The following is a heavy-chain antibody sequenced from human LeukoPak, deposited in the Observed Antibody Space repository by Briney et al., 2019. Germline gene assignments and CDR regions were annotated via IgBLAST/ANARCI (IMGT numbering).Heavy chain of an antibody. CDR1: GGSISSGGYY. CDR2: IYYSGST. V-gene: IGHV4-31*03. D-gene: IGHD3-16*01. J-gene: IGHJ4*02. CDR3: ASVGGGFEGYFDY. Sequence: SQTLSLTCTVSGGSISSGGYYWRWIRQHPGKGLEWIGYIYYSGSTYYNPSLKSRVTISVDTSKNQFSLKLSSVTAADTAVYYCASVGGGFEGYFDYWGQGTLVTVSS.